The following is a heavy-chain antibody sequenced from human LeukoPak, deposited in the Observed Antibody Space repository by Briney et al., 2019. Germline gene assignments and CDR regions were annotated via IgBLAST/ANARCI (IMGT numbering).Heavy chain of an antibody. D-gene: IGHD6-19*01. CDR1: GYTFTSYG. V-gene: IGHV1-18*01. CDR3: ATTISGATTKFDY. J-gene: IGHJ4*02. CDR2: ITAYNGNT. Sequence: ASVKVSCKASGYTFTSYGVSWVRQAPGQGLEWMGWITAYNGNTNYAQKLQGRVTMTTDTSTSTVYTELRSLRSDDTAVYYYATTISGATTKFDYWGQGTLVTVSS.